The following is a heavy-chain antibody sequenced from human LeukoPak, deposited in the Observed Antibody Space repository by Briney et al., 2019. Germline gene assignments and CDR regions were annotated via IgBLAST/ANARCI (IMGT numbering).Heavy chain of an antibody. D-gene: IGHD3-10*01. Sequence: ASVKVSCKVSGYTLTELSMHWMRQAPGKGLEWMGGFDPEDGETIYAQKFQGRVTMTEDTSTDTAYMELSSLRSEDTAVYYCASMVRGVILPFDYWGQETLVTVSS. J-gene: IGHJ4*02. CDR2: FDPEDGET. CDR1: GYTLTELS. V-gene: IGHV1-24*01. CDR3: ASMVRGVILPFDY.